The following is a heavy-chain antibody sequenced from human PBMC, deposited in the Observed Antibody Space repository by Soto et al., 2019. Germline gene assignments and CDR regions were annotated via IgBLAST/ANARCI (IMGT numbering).Heavy chain of an antibody. J-gene: IGHJ5*02. CDR2: FFNTGDT. V-gene: IGHV3-53*01. CDR3: ARPDWLDP. Sequence: EVLLVESGGGLVQPGGSLTLSCAVSGFTISVDSMFWVRQAPGKGLEWVSVFFNTGDTRYADSVKGRFTISRDNSKNTLYLHMNYLISAYTAVYFCARPDWLDPWGQGTLVTVSS. CDR1: GFTISVDS.